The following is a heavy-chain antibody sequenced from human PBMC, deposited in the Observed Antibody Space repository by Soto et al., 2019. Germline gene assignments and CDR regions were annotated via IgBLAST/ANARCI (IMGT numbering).Heavy chain of an antibody. J-gene: IGHJ4*02. Sequence: EVQLVESGGDLVQPGGSLRLSCAASGINFNDYWMSWVRQAPGKGLEWVANIKEDGSSKYYVDSVKGRFTISRDNAKNSLYLQMNSLRAEDTALYYCASEHWYVFDHWGQGTPVTVSS. V-gene: IGHV3-7*03. D-gene: IGHD6-13*01. CDR3: ASEHWYVFDH. CDR2: IKEDGSSK. CDR1: GINFNDYW.